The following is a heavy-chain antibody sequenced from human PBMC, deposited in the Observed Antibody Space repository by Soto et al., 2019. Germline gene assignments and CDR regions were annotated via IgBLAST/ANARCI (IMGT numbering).Heavy chain of an antibody. V-gene: IGHV6-1*01. D-gene: IGHD1-26*01. CDR1: GDSVSSNSAA. Sequence: PSQTLSLTCGISGDSVSSNSAAWNWLRQSPSRGLEWLGRTYYRSKWYNDCAVSVESRITINPDTSKNHFSLQLNFVTPEDTAVYFCARGEQYSGRIFDYWGQGTLVTVSS. J-gene: IGHJ4*02. CDR3: ARGEQYSGRIFDY. CDR2: TYYRSKWYN.